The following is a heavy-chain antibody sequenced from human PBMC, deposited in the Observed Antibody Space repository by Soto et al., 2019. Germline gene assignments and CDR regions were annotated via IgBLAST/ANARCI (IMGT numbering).Heavy chain of an antibody. J-gene: IGHJ4*02. D-gene: IGHD1-26*01. CDR3: AKGVEVVVGPTYFDH. CDR1: GFTFSNFA. CDR2: ISGTGGST. Sequence: EVQLLESGGGLVQPGGSLRLSCVASGFTFSNFAMRWVRQAPGKGLEWVSEISGTGGSTFYADSVKGRFTISRDNSKNIVFLQMNNVRAEDRAVYFCAKGVEVVVGPTYFDHWGQGTLVTVSS. V-gene: IGHV3-23*01.